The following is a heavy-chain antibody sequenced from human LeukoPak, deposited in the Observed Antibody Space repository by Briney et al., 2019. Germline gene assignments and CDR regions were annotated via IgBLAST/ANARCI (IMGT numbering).Heavy chain of an antibody. V-gene: IGHV3-11*04. Sequence: GGSLRLSCAASGFTFSDYYMSWIRQAPGKGLEWVSYISSSGSTIYYADSVKGRFTISRDNAKNSLYLQMNSLRAEDTAVYYCASTSGSYRRYYYYYMDVWGKGTTVTVSS. J-gene: IGHJ6*03. CDR3: ASTSGSYRRYYYYYMDV. CDR2: ISSSGSTI. CDR1: GFTFSDYY. D-gene: IGHD1-26*01.